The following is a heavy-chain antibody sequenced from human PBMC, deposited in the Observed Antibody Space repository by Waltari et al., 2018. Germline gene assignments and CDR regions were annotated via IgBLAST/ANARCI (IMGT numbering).Heavy chain of an antibody. Sequence: QVQLQESGPGLVKPSETLSLICSVSGASISSRHNPWGWIRQPPGKGLAWIGSISYSGTTYYNPSLKSRLTISVDTSKNQFSLRLSSLTAADTAVYYCARSPGIALPDHLEENWFDPWGQGTLVTVSS. CDR3: ARSPGIALPDHLEENWFDP. CDR1: GASISSRHNP. V-gene: IGHV4-39*01. CDR2: ISYSGTT. D-gene: IGHD6-13*01. J-gene: IGHJ5*02.